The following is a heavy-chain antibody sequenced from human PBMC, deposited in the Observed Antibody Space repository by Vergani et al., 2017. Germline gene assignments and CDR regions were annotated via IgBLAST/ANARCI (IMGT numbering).Heavy chain of an antibody. D-gene: IGHD6-19*01. CDR2: IYYSGST. CDR1: GGSISRGDYY. J-gene: IGHJ4*02. Sequence: QVQLQESGPGLVKPSQTLPLTCTVSGGSISRGDYYWSWIRQPPGKGLEWIGYIYYSGSTYYNPPLKSRVTISVDTSKNQFSLKLSSVTAADTAVYCCAIVAVVVAGTVDCWGQRTLIVVSS. V-gene: IGHV4-30-4*08. CDR3: AIVAVVVAGTVDC.